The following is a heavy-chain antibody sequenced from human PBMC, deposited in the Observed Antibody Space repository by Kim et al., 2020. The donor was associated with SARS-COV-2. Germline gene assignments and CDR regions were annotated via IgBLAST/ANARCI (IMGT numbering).Heavy chain of an antibody. CDR1: GFTFSSYG. Sequence: GGSLRLSCAASGFTFSSYGMHWVRQAPGKGLEWVAVISYDGSNKYYADSVKGRFTISRDNSKNTLYLQMNSLRAEDTAVYYCAKVYGDYDGTVDYWGQGTLVTVSS. CDR2: ISYDGSNK. CDR3: AKVYGDYDGTVDY. V-gene: IGHV3-30*18. D-gene: IGHD4-17*01. J-gene: IGHJ4*02.